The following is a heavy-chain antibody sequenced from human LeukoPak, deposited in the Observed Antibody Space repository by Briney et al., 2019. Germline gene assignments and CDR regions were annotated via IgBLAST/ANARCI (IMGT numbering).Heavy chain of an antibody. CDR3: AKDMARGWYDFWSGYYTYYYGMDV. D-gene: IGHD3-3*01. CDR2: ISSSSSTI. CDR1: GFTFSSYS. V-gene: IGHV3-48*04. J-gene: IGHJ6*02. Sequence: GGSLRLSCAASGFTFSSYSMNWVRQAPGKGLEWVSYISSSSSTIYYADSVKGRFTNSRDNAKNSPYLQMNSLRAEDTALYYCAKDMARGWYDFWSGYYTYYYGMDVWGQGTTVTVSS.